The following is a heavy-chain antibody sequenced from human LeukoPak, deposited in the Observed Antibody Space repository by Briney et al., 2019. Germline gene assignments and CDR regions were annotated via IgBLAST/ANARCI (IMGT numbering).Heavy chain of an antibody. CDR2: ISSSSSYT. D-gene: IGHD3-22*01. V-gene: IGHV3-11*05. CDR3: ARGGSSGYSGYFDL. J-gene: IGHJ2*01. CDR1: GFTFSNYY. Sequence: GGSLRLSCAASGFTFSNYYMSWIRQAPGKGLEWVSYISSSSSYTNYADSVKGRFTISRDNTKNSLYLQMNSLRAEDTAVYYCARGGSSGYSGYFDLWGRGPLVPVSS.